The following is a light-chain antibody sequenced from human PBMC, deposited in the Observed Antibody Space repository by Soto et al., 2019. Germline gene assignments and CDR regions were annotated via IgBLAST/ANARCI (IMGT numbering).Light chain of an antibody. Sequence: QSVLTQPPSASGTPGQRVTISCSGSSSNIGNNNVNWYQQLPGTAPKLIIYSNNQRPSAVPDRFSGSKSGTSASLAISGLQSEDEADYYCAAWDDSLNALFGGGTKLTVL. CDR2: SNN. J-gene: IGLJ3*02. CDR1: SSNIGNNN. CDR3: AAWDDSLNAL. V-gene: IGLV1-44*01.